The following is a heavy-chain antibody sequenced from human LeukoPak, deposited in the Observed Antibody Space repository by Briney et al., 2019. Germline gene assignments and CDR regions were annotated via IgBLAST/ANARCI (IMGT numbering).Heavy chain of an antibody. CDR2: IYYSGST. V-gene: IGHV4-39*01. Sequence: PSETLSLTCTVSGGSISSSSHYWGWIRQPPGKGLEWIGSIYYSGSTYYNPSLKSRVTISVDTSKNQFSLKLSSVTAADTAVYYCARRRGVRGVKYYYYGMDVWGQGTTVTVSS. J-gene: IGHJ6*02. CDR3: ARRRGVRGVKYYYYGMDV. D-gene: IGHD3-10*01. CDR1: GGSISSSSHY.